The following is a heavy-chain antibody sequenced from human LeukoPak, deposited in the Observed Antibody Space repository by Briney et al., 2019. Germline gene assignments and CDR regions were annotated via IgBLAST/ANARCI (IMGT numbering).Heavy chain of an antibody. Sequence: GGSLRLSCAASGLTFSSHGMHWVRQAPGKGLEWVALIRYDGSNKHYADSVKGRFTISRDNSKNTLYLQMNSLRAEDTAVYYCAKDNYYFDYWGQGTLVTVSS. V-gene: IGHV3-30*02. J-gene: IGHJ4*02. CDR3: AKDNYYFDY. CDR1: GLTFSSHG. D-gene: IGHD1-20*01. CDR2: IRYDGSNK.